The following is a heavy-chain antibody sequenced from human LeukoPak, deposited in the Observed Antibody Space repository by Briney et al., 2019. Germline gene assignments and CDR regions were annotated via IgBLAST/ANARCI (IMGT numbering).Heavy chain of an antibody. CDR3: ARDCRSTSCSGAY. CDR2: IYHSEST. V-gene: IGHV4-30-2*01. J-gene: IGHJ4*02. D-gene: IGHD2-2*01. CDR1: GGSISSGGYS. Sequence: PSQTLSLTCAVSGGSISSGGYSWSWIRQPPGKGLEWIGYIYHSESTYYNPSLKSRVTISVDRSKNQFSLKLTSVTAADTAVYYCARDCRSTSCSGAYWGQGTLVTVSS.